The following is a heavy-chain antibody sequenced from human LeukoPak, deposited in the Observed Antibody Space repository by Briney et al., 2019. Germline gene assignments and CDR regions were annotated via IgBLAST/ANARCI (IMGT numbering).Heavy chain of an antibody. Sequence: SETLSLTCAVYGGSFSGYYWSWIRQPPGEGLEWIGEINHSGSTNYNPSLKSRVTISVDTSKNQFSLKLSSVTAADTAVYYCARNYYDSSGYFFFSRGYYFDYWGQGTLVTVSS. CDR2: INHSGST. CDR1: GGSFSGYY. D-gene: IGHD3-22*01. CDR3: ARNYYDSSGYFFFSRGYYFDY. V-gene: IGHV4-34*01. J-gene: IGHJ4*02.